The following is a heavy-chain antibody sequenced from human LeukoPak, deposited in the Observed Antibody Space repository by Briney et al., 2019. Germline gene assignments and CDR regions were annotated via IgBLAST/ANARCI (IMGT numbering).Heavy chain of an antibody. V-gene: IGHV1-69*04. D-gene: IGHD2-2*01. CDR3: ASNSRYCSSTSCYSGDYYYYYGMDV. J-gene: IGHJ6*02. Sequence: ASVKVSCKASGGTFSSYAISWVRQAPGQGLEWMGRIIPILGIANYAQKFQGRVTITADKSTSTDYMELSSLRSEDTAVYYCASNSRYCSSTSCYSGDYYYYYGMDVWGQGTTVTVSS. CDR1: GGTFSSYA. CDR2: IIPILGIA.